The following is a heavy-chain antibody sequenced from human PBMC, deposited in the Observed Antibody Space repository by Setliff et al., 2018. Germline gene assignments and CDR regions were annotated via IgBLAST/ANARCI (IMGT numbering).Heavy chain of an antibody. J-gene: IGHJ3*02. Sequence: SETLSLTCTVYGGSFSDYYWGWVRQPPGKGLEWIGEINHYGSTKYKSSLKSRVTISVDTSKNQFSLKLNSVTAADTAVYYCARRWNFGPYGSGIHDGFDMWGQGTMVIVSS. CDR2: INHYGST. D-gene: IGHD3-10*01. CDR1: GGSFSDYY. V-gene: IGHV4-34*01. CDR3: ARRWNFGPYGSGIHDGFDM.